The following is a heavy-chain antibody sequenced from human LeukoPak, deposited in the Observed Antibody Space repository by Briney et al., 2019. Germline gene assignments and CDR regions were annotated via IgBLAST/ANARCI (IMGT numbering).Heavy chain of an antibody. CDR3: AREVYNWNYDYYYYYMDV. V-gene: IGHV4-4*07. Sequence: SETLSLTCTVSGGSISSYYWSWIRQPAGKGLEWIGRIYTSGSTNYNPSLKSRVTMSVVTSKNQFSLKLSSVTAADTAVYYCAREVYNWNYDYYYYYMDVWGKGTTVTVSS. D-gene: IGHD1-7*01. CDR1: GGSISSYY. J-gene: IGHJ6*03. CDR2: IYTSGST.